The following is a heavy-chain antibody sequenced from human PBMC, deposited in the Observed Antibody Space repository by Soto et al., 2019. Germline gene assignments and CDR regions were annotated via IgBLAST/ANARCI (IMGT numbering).Heavy chain of an antibody. D-gene: IGHD5-18*01. CDR1: GGTFRSYA. V-gene: IGHV1-69*01. CDR2: IIPIFGTA. J-gene: IGHJ5*02. Sequence: QVQLVQSGAEVKKPGSSVKVSRKASGGTFRSYAISWVRQAPGQGLEWMGGIIPIFGTANYAQKFQGRVTITADESTITAYMERSSLRSDDTAVYYCAREVHDETAMVGWFDPWGQGTLVTVSS. CDR3: AREVHDETAMVGWFDP.